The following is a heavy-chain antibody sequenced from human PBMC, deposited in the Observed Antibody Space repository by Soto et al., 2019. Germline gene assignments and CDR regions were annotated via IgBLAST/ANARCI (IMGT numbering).Heavy chain of an antibody. CDR2: IYYSGST. Sequence: SETLSLTCTVSGGSISSYYWSWIRQPPGKGLEWIGYIYYSGSTNYNPSLKSRVTISVDTSKNQLSLKLSSVTAADTVVYYCAREYYDSSGYYYVDRYFQHWGQGTLVTVS. V-gene: IGHV4-59*01. CDR1: GGSISSYY. D-gene: IGHD3-22*01. CDR3: AREYYDSSGYYYVDRYFQH. J-gene: IGHJ1*01.